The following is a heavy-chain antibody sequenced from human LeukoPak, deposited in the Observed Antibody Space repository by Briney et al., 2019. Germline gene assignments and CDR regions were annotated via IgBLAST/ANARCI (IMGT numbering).Heavy chain of an antibody. CDR3: ARDRYDSSGYYSDY. J-gene: IGHJ4*02. V-gene: IGHV4-59*01. Sequence: SETLSLTCTVSGGSISSYYWSWIRQPPGKGLEWIGYIYYSGSTNYNPSLKSRVTISVDTSKNQFSLKLSSVTAADTAVYYCARDRYDSSGYYSDYWGQGTLVTVSS. D-gene: IGHD3-22*01. CDR2: IYYSGST. CDR1: GGSISSYY.